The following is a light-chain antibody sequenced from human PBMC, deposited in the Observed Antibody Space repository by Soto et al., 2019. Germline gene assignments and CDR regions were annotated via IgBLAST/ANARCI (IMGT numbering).Light chain of an antibody. Sequence: QSVLTQPPSVSGAPGQRVTISCTGTSSNIGAGYDVHWYQQFPGTAPKLLIYGNRNRPSGVPDRFSGSKSGTSASLAITGLQAEDEATYYCQSCDSSLSGSGVFGTGTKGNVL. CDR1: SSNIGAGYD. V-gene: IGLV1-40*01. CDR2: GNR. CDR3: QSCDSSLSGSGV. J-gene: IGLJ1*01.